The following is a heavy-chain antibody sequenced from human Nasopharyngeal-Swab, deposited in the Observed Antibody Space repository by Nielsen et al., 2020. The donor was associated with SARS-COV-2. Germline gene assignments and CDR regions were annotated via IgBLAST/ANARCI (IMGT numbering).Heavy chain of an antibody. CDR1: GFTFSTYA. CDR3: AKRGGLVADY. V-gene: IGHV3-23*01. CDR2: ISGSGGST. Sequence: GGSLRLSCAASGFTFSTYAMSWVRQAPGKGLAWVSAISGSGGSTYYADSVKGRFTISRDNSKNTLYLRMNSLRAEDTAVYYCAKRGGLVADYWGQGTLVTVSS. D-gene: IGHD6-6*01. J-gene: IGHJ4*02.